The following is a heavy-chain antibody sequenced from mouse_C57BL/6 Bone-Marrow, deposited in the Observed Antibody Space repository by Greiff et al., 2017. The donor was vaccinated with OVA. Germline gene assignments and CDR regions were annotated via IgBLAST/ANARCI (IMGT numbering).Heavy chain of an antibody. V-gene: IGHV1-64*01. CDR1: GYTFTSYW. CDR2: IHPNSGST. D-gene: IGHD2-3*01. CDR3: ARGVGYYVAWFAY. Sequence: QVQLQQPGAELVKPGASVQLSCKASGYTFTSYWMHWVKQRPGQGLEWIGMIHPNSGSTNYNEKFKSKATLTVDKSSSTAYMQLSSLTSEDSAVYYCARGVGYYVAWFAYWGQGTLVTVSA. J-gene: IGHJ3*01.